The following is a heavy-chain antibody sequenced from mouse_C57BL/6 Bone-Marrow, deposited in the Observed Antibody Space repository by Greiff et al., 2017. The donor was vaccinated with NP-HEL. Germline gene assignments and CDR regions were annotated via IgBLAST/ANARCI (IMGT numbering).Heavy chain of an antibody. CDR3: ARIDERYFDV. J-gene: IGHJ1*03. CDR2: IYPGDGDT. Sequence: QVQLQQSGAELVKPGASVKISCKASGYAFSSYWMNWVQQRPGKGLEWIGQIYPGDGDTNYNGKFKGQATLTADKSSSTAYMQISRLTSEDSAVYFCARIDERYFDVWGTGTTVTVSS. CDR1: GYAFSSYW. D-gene: IGHD2-3*01. V-gene: IGHV1-80*01.